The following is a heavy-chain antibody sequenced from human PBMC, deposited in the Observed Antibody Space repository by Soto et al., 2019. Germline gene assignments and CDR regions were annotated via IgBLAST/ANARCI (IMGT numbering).Heavy chain of an antibody. D-gene: IGHD2-2*01. CDR1: GFTFSSYG. J-gene: IGHJ5*02. Sequence: GGSLRLSCAASGFTFSSYGMHWVRQAPGKGLEWVAVIWYDGSNKYYADSVKGRFTISRDNSKNTLYLQMNSLRAEDTAVYYCARGMGDIVVVPAAPGYNWFDPWGQGTLVTVSS. CDR2: IWYDGSNK. V-gene: IGHV3-33*01. CDR3: ARGMGDIVVVPAAPGYNWFDP.